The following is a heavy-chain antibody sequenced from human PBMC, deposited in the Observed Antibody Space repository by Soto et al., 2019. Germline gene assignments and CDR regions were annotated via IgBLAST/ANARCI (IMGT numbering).Heavy chain of an antibody. D-gene: IGHD3-3*01. CDR3: ARGRHSRLRFLEWLLQFDY. J-gene: IGHJ4*02. CDR2: INHSGST. V-gene: IGHV4-34*01. Sequence: SETLSLTCAVYGGSFSGYYWSWIRQPPGKGLEWIGEINHSGSTNYNPSLKSRVTISVDTSKNQFSLKLSSVTAADAAVYYCARGRHSRLRFLEWLLQFDYWGQGTLVTVSS. CDR1: GGSFSGYY.